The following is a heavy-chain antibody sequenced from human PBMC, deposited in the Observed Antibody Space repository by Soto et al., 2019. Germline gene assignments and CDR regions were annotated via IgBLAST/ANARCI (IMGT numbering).Heavy chain of an antibody. CDR3: ARHGSSSTSNYYYYGMDV. V-gene: IGHV5-51*01. CDR1: GYSFTTYW. J-gene: IGHJ6*02. Sequence: PGESLKISCKASGYSFTTYWIGWVRQMPGRGLEWMGIIYPGDSDTRYSPSFQGQVTISADKSISTTYLQWSSLKASDTATYYCARHGSSSTSNYYYYGMDVWGQGTTVTVSS. D-gene: IGHD3-10*01. CDR2: IYPGDSDT.